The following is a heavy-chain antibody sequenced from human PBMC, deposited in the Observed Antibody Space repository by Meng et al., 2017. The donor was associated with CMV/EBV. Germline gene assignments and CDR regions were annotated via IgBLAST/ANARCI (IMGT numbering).Heavy chain of an antibody. CDR2: INHSGST. D-gene: IGHD2-2*01. CDR1: GGSFSGYY. CDR3: ARLSEVVVPAARGFKDY. V-gene: IGHV4-34*01. J-gene: IGHJ4*02. Sequence: SQTLSLTCAVYGGSFSGYYWSWIRQPPGKGLEWIGEINHSGSTNYNPSLKSRVTISVDTSKNQFSLKLSSVTAADTAVYYCARLSEVVVPAARGFKDYWGQGTLVTSPQ.